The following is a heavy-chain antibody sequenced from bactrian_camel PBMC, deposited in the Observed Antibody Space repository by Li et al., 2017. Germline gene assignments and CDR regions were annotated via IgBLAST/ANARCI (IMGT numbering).Heavy chain of an antibody. Sequence: HVQLVESGGGLVQPGGSLRFSCAASGFTFSIVDWMYWVRQAPGKGLEWVSSMNNGGSTTVYADSVKGRFTISRDNAKNTVWLRMNSLRPEDTAVYYCVRDLFAEYAYWGQGTQVTVS. CDR2: MNNGGSTT. CDR3: VRDLFAEYAY. CDR1: GFTFSIVDW. J-gene: IGHJ4*01. V-gene: IGHV3S1*01.